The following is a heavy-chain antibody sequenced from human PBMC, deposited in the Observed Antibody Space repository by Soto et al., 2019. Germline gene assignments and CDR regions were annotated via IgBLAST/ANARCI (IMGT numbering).Heavy chain of an antibody. D-gene: IGHD3-3*01. J-gene: IGHJ3*02. V-gene: IGHV4-30-4*01. Sequence: SETLSLTCTVSGGSISSGDYYWSWIRQPPGKGLEWIGYIYYSGSTYYNPSLKSRVTISVDTSKNQFSLKLSSVTAADTAVYYCARYGAYDFWSGYAFDIWGQGTMVTVSS. CDR2: IYYSGST. CDR3: ARYGAYDFWSGYAFDI. CDR1: GGSISSGDYY.